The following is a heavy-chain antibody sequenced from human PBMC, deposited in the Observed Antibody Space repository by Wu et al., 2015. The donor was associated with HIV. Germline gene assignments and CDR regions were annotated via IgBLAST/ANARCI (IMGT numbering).Heavy chain of an antibody. CDR3: ARWGYDSSGYYPTGYYYYYYMDV. CDR1: GYTFTGYY. J-gene: IGHJ6*03. Sequence: QVQLVQSGAEVKKPGASVKVSCKASGYTFTGYYMHWVRQAPGQGLEWMGWINPNSGGTNYAQKFQGRVTMTRDTSISTAYMELSRLRSDDTAVYYCARWGYDSSGYYPTGYYYYYYMDVWGKGTTVTVSS. CDR2: INPNSGGT. D-gene: IGHD3-22*01. V-gene: IGHV1-2*02.